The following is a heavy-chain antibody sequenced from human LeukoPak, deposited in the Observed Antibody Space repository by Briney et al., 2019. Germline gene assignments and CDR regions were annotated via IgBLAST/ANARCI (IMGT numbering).Heavy chain of an antibody. D-gene: IGHD3-22*01. CDR3: AKGHRYDSSGCLDY. CDR1: GFTFSSYS. J-gene: IGHJ4*02. V-gene: IGHV3-21*04. Sequence: PGGSLRLSCTASGFTFSSYSMNWVRQAPGKGLEWVSIITSNSSYIYYADSVKGRFTISRDNAKNSLYLQMNSLRAEDTAVYYCAKGHRYDSSGCLDYWGQGALVTVSS. CDR2: ITSNSSYI.